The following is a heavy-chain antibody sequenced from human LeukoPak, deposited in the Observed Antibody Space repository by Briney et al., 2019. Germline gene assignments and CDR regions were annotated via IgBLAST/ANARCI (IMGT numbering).Heavy chain of an antibody. D-gene: IGHD6-13*01. CDR2: INHSGST. Sequence: SETLSLTCAVYGGSFSDYYWSWIRQPPGKGLDWIGEINHSGSTNYNPSLKSRVTISVDTSKNQFSLKLSSVTAADTAVYYCARGSQSRYSSSWLYWGQGTLVTVSS. CDR3: ARGSQSRYSSSWLY. V-gene: IGHV4-34*01. J-gene: IGHJ4*02. CDR1: GGSFSDYY.